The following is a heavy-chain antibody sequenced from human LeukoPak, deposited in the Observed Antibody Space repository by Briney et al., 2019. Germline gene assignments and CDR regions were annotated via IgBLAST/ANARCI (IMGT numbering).Heavy chain of an antibody. V-gene: IGHV1-69*05. D-gene: IGHD4-17*01. J-gene: IGHJ4*02. CDR2: IIPIFGTT. CDR3: ARAGYGDYVFDY. Sequence: SVKVSCKASGGTFSSYAISWVRQAPGQGLEWMGGIIPIFGTTNYAQKFQGRVTMTTDTSTSTAYMELRSLRSDDTAVYYCARAGYGDYVFDYWGQGTLVTVSS. CDR1: GGTFSSYA.